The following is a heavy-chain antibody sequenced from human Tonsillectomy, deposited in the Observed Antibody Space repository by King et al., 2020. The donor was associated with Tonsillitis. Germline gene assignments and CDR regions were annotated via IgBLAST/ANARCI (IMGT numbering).Heavy chain of an antibody. V-gene: IGHV4-39*01. CDR1: GGSISSSSYY. D-gene: IGHD5-12*01. CDR2: IYYSGST. CDR3: ARSSWDIVYDAFDI. J-gene: IGHJ3*02. Sequence: QLQESGPGLVKPSETLSLTCTVSGGSISSSSYYWGWIRQPPGKGLEWIGGIYYSGSTYYNPSLKSRVTISVDTSKNQFSLKLSSVTAADTAVYYCARSSWDIVYDAFDIWGQGTMVTVSS.